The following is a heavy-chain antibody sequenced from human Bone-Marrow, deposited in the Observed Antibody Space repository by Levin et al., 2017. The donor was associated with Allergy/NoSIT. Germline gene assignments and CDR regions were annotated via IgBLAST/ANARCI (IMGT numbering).Heavy chain of an antibody. CDR3: AKPYSSSLNRFEY. D-gene: IGHD6-19*01. CDR1: GFGFNNYV. J-gene: IGHJ4*02. V-gene: IGHV3-30*18. CDR2: ISYDEAKQ. Sequence: GESLKISCAASGFGFNNYVMHWVRQAPGKGLEWVAAISYDEAKQYYADSVRGRFTVSRDNSKNILFLQLSGLRPEDTAVYYCAKPYSSSLNRFEYWGQGTLVTVSS.